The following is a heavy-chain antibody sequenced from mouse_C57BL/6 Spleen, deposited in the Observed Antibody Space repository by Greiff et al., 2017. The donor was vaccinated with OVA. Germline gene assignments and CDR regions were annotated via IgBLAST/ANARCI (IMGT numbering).Heavy chain of an antibody. Sequence: VQLQQSGPELVKPGASVKISCKASGYTFTDYYMNWVKQSHGKSLEWIGDINPNSGGTSYNQKFKGKATLTVDKSSSTAYMELRSLTSEDSAVYYCARSGSYYSNYWYFDVWGTGTTVTVSS. CDR2: INPNSGGT. V-gene: IGHV1-26*01. D-gene: IGHD2-5*01. CDR3: ARSGSYYSNYWYFDV. J-gene: IGHJ1*03. CDR1: GYTFTDYY.